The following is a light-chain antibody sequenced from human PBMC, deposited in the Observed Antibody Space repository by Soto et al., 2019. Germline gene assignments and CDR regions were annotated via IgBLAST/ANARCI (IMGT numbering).Light chain of an antibody. CDR1: SSDVGSYNL. V-gene: IGLV2-23*01. Sequence: QSVLTQPASVSGSPGQSITISCTGTSSDVGSYNLVSWYQQHPGEAPKVMIYEGSKRPSGVSNRFSGSKSGNTAALTISGVQAEDEDDYYCCLSAGSSAVLFGGGTKLTVL. J-gene: IGLJ2*01. CDR2: EGS. CDR3: CLSAGSSAVL.